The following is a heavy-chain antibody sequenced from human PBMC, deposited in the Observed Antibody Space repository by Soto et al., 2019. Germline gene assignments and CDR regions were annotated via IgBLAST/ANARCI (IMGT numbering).Heavy chain of an antibody. CDR3: AKGFIVVVTAIRPDDNFDV. J-gene: IGHJ3*01. Sequence: GGSLRPSCAASGFTFNTYAMNWVRQVPGKGLEWVASISGGGGSTYYADSVKGRFTISRDTSKNTLYLQMNSLSAEDTAVYYCAKGFIVVVTAIRPDDNFDVWGQGTMVTVSS. V-gene: IGHV3-23*01. CDR2: ISGGGGST. CDR1: GFTFNTYA. D-gene: IGHD2-21*02.